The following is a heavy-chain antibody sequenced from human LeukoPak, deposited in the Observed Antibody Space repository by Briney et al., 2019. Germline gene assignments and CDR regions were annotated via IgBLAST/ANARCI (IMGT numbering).Heavy chain of an antibody. J-gene: IGHJ1*01. CDR2: ISRNGGST. Sequence: GRSLRLSCSASGFTFSSYTMHWVRQAPGKGLEYVSAISRNGGSTYYADSVKGRFTISRDNSKNTLYLQMSSLRAEDTAVYYCVKADYYDTSNYYYRYFQYWGQGTLVTVSS. D-gene: IGHD3-22*01. V-gene: IGHV3-64D*09. CDR3: VKADYYDTSNYYYRYFQY. CDR1: GFTFSSYT.